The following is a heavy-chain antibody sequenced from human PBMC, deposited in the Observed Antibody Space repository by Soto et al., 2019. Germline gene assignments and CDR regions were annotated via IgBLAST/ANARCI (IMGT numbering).Heavy chain of an antibody. Sequence: EVQLLESGGGLVQPGGSLRLSCAVYGFTFRNYAMTWVRQAPGKGLEWVSSISGSGAATFYADSVRGRFTISRDNSGNTLYLRLNSLRVDDTAVYFYAKVGAQYTRGRYVYWGQGTLVSVSS. CDR3: AKVGAQYTRGRYVY. CDR1: GFTFRNYA. D-gene: IGHD6-19*01. J-gene: IGHJ4*02. V-gene: IGHV3-23*01. CDR2: ISGSGAAT.